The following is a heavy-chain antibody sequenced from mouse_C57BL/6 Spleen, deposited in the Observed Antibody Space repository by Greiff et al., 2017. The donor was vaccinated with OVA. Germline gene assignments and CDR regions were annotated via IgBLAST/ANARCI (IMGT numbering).Heavy chain of an antibody. V-gene: IGHV3-6*01. CDR2: ISYDGSN. CDR1: GYSITSGYY. J-gene: IGHJ3*01. Sequence: ESGPGLVKPSQSLSLTCSVTGYSITSGYYWNWIRQFPGNKLEWMGYISYDGSNNYNPSLKNRISITRDTSKNQFFLKFNSVTTEDTAAYYCARDGRLRFFAYWGQGTLVTVSA. CDR3: ARDGRLRFFAY. D-gene: IGHD2-4*01.